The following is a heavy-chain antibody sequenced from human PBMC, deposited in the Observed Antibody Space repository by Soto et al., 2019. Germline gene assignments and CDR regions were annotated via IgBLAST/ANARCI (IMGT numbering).Heavy chain of an antibody. CDR3: AKDRAQMTTVTTFDY. CDR1: GFTFSSYA. Sequence: GGSLRLSCAASGFTFSSYAMSWVRQAPGKGLEWVSAISGSGGSTYCADSVKGRFTISRDNSRNTLYLQMNSLRAEDTAVYYCAKDRAQMTTVTTFDYWGQGTLVTV. CDR2: ISGSGGST. D-gene: IGHD4-17*01. J-gene: IGHJ4*02. V-gene: IGHV3-23*01.